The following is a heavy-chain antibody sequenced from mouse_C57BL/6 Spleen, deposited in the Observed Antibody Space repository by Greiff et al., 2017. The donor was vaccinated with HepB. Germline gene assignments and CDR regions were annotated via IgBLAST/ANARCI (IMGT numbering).Heavy chain of an antibody. J-gene: IGHJ1*03. CDR1: GFTFSDYG. CDR2: ISSGSSTI. D-gene: IGHD2-2*01. Sequence: EVKLVESGGGLVKPGGSLKLSCAASGFTFSDYGMHWVRQAPEKGLEWVAYISSGSSTIYYADTVKGRFTISRDNAKNTLFLQMTSLRSEDTAMYYCARMGDGYDWYFDVWGTGTTVTVSS. CDR3: ARMGDGYDWYFDV. V-gene: IGHV5-17*01.